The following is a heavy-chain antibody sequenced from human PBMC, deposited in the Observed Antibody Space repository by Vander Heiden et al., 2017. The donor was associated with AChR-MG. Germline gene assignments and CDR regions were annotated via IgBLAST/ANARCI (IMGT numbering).Heavy chain of an antibody. CDR1: GLTFSSYW. Sequence: LVVSGGGLFLPGGALRLPCPASGLTFSSYWMSCVGQRPGKGLEWVANINQDGSEKYYVDPVKGRFTISRDNAKNSLYLKMNSLGAEDTALYDGARKGDAMDVWGQGTKVTVSS. CDR3: ARKGDAMDV. V-gene: IGHV3-7*01. D-gene: IGHD3-16*01. J-gene: IGHJ6*02. CDR2: INQDGSEK.